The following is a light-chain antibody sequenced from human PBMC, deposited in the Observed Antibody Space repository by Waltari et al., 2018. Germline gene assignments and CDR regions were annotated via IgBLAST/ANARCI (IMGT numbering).Light chain of an antibody. CDR3: QQSNIMGT. V-gene: IGKV1-39*01. Sequence: DIQMTQSPSSLSASVGYTVTIVCRASQSISIYLNWYQQKPVKPPKLLIFSASSLQSGVPSRFSGSGSGTEFTLTITSLQPEDFATYFCQQSNIMGTFGPGTTVDIK. CDR1: QSISIY. J-gene: IGKJ3*01. CDR2: SAS.